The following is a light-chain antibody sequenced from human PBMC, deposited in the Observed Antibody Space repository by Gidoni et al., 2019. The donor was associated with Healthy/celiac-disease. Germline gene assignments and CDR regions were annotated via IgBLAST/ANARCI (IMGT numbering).Light chain of an antibody. CDR2: DAS. Sequence: DIQMTQSPSYLSASVGARVTITCQASQDISNYLNWYQQKPGKAPKLLIYDASNLETGVPSRFSGSGSGTDFTFTISSLQPEDIATYYCQQYDNLQITFGPGTKVDIK. CDR1: QDISNY. V-gene: IGKV1-33*01. J-gene: IGKJ3*01. CDR3: QQYDNLQIT.